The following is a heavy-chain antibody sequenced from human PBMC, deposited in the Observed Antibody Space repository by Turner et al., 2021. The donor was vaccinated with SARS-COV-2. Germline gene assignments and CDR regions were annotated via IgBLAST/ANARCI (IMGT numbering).Heavy chain of an antibody. V-gene: IGHV3-30*18. CDR3: AKAYSGSYWDRNDY. CDR2: ISYDGSNK. Sequence: QVQLVESGGGVVQPGRSLRLSCADSGLPFSIYGMHWVRQAPGKGLEWVAVISYDGSNKYYADSVKGRFTISRDNSKNTLYLQMNSLRAEDTAVYYCAKAYSGSYWDRNDYWGQGTLVTVSS. D-gene: IGHD1-26*01. CDR1: GLPFSIYG. J-gene: IGHJ4*02.